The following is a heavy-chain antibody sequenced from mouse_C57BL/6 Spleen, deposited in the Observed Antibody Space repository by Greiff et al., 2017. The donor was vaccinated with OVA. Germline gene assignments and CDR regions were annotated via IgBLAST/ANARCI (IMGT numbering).Heavy chain of an antibody. CDR3: AREWDYGSSSYWYFDV. J-gene: IGHJ1*03. D-gene: IGHD1-1*01. CDR1: GISITTGNYR. Sequence: EVKLVESGPGLVKPSQTVFLTCTVTGISITTGNYRWSWIRQFPGNKLEWIGYIYYSGTITYNPSLTSRTTITRDTPKNQFFLEMNSLTAEDTATYYCAREWDYGSSSYWYFDVWGTGTTVTVSS. CDR2: IYYSGTI. V-gene: IGHV3-5*01.